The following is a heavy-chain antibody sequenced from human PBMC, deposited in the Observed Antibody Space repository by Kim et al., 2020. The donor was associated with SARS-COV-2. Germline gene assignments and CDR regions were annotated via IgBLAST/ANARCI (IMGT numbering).Heavy chain of an antibody. D-gene: IGHD6-25*01. V-gene: IGHV3-30*15. J-gene: IGHJ6*02. Sequence: SRKYAADSSKVRFTISRDNSNNSLNLQRSSLRAEDTAVYYCAREGGAGMDVWGQGTTVTVSS. CDR3: AREGGAGMDV. CDR2: SRK.